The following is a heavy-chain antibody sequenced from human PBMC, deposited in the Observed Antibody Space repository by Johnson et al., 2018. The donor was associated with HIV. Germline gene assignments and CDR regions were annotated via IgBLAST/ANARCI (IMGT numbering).Heavy chain of an antibody. CDR3: ARGSRYCSGGSCPEAFDI. Sequence: QVQLVESWGGVVQPGRSLRLSCAASGFTFSSYAMHWVRQAPGKGLEWVAVISYDGSNKYYADSVKGRFTISRDNAKNSLYLQMNSLRAEDTALYFCARGSRYCSGGSCPEAFDIWGQGTMVTVSS. V-gene: IGHV3-30*04. CDR2: ISYDGSNK. CDR1: GFTFSSYA. J-gene: IGHJ3*02. D-gene: IGHD2-15*01.